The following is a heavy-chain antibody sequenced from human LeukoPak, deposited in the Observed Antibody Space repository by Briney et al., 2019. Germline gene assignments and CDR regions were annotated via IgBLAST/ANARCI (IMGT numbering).Heavy chain of an antibody. V-gene: IGHV1-69*13. Sequence: GASVKVSCKASGGTFSSYAISWVRQAPGQGLEWMGGIIPIFGTANYAQKFQGRVTITADESTSTAYMELSSLRSEDTAVYYCARGDHPRDYWFDPWGQGTLVTVSS. D-gene: IGHD3-10*01. J-gene: IGHJ5*02. CDR2: IIPIFGTA. CDR1: GGTFSSYA. CDR3: ARGDHPRDYWFDP.